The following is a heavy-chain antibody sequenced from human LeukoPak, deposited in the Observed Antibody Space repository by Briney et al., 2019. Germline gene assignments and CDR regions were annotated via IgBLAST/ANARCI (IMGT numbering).Heavy chain of an antibody. Sequence: PSQTLCLTCTVSGVSISSVGSYWSWIRQHPGKGLEWIGYIYYSGSTSYNPSLESRVTISVATSKNQFSMKLSSVTAADTAVYYCARDKGTIFGVVKNYGMDVWGQGTTVTVSS. CDR3: ARDKGTIFGVVKNYGMDV. CDR2: IYYSGST. V-gene: IGHV4-31*03. J-gene: IGHJ6*02. D-gene: IGHD3-3*01. CDR1: GVSISSVGSY.